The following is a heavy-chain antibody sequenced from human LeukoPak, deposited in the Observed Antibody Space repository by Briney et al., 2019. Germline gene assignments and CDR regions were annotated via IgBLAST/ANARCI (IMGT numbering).Heavy chain of an antibody. CDR3: AKDQRYYDYVWGSYRYPRLDY. D-gene: IGHD3-16*02. Sequence: GGSLRLSCAASGFTFSSYAMTWVRQAPGKGLEWVSVIRGIGGSTYYADSVKGRFTISRDNSKNTLYLQMNSLRAEDTAVYYCAKDQRYYDYVWGSYRYPRLDYWGQGTLVTVSS. CDR1: GFTFSSYA. J-gene: IGHJ4*02. V-gene: IGHV3-23*01. CDR2: IRGIGGST.